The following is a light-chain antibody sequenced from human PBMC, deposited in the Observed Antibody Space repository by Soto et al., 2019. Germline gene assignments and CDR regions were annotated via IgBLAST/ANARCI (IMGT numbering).Light chain of an antibody. J-gene: IGKJ1*01. V-gene: IGKV3-20*01. CDR3: QQYGSSPWT. CDR1: QSVSSSY. Sequence: EIVLTQSPGTLSLSPGEIATLSCRASQSVSSSYLAWYQQKPGQAPRPLIYGASSRAIGIPDRFSGSGSGTDFTLTISRLEPEDFAVYYCQQYGSSPWTFGQGTKVDIK. CDR2: GAS.